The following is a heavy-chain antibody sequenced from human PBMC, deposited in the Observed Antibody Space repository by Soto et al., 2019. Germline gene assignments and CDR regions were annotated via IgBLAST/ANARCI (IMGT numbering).Heavy chain of an antibody. CDR3: ARDRGAVAGRGCWFVP. CDR1: GGTFSSYA. J-gene: IGHJ5*02. D-gene: IGHD6-19*01. CDR2: IIPIFGTA. Sequence: QVQMVQSGAEVKKPGSSVKVSCKASGGTFSSYAISWVRQAPGQGLEWMGGIIPIFGTANYAQKFQGRVTITADESTSTAYMELSSRRPEDTAVYYCARDRGAVAGRGCWFVPWGQGTLVTVSS. V-gene: IGHV1-69*01.